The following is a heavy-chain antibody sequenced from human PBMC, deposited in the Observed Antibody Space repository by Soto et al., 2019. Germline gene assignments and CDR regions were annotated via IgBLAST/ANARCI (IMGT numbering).Heavy chain of an antibody. V-gene: IGHV4-31*03. Sequence: SETLSLTCTVSGGSISSGGFYWNWIRQHPGKGLEWIGYIYYSGSTYYNPSLKSRVTISVDTSKNQFSLKLSSVAAADTAVYYCARRIVATKNWYFDLWGRGTLVTVSS. CDR3: ARRIVATKNWYFDL. CDR2: IYYSGST. J-gene: IGHJ2*01. D-gene: IGHD5-12*01. CDR1: GGSISSGGFY.